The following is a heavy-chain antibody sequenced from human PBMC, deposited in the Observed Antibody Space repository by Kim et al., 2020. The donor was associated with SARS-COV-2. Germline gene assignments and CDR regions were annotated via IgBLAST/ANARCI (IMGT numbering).Heavy chain of an antibody. CDR3: ARVEVGYSYGVRY. D-gene: IGHD5-18*01. J-gene: IGHJ4*02. Sequence: SVKVSCKASGGTFSSYAISWVRQAPGQGLEWMGGIIPIFGTANYAQKFQGRVTITADESTSTAYMELSSLGSEDTAVYYCARVEVGYSYGVRYWGQGTLVTVSS. CDR2: IIPIFGTA. V-gene: IGHV1-69*13. CDR1: GGTFSSYA.